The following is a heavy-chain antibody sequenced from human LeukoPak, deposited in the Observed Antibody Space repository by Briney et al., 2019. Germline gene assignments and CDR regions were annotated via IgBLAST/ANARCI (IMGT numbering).Heavy chain of an antibody. Sequence: GGSLRLSCAASGYTFSSYRINWVRQAPGKGLEWVSSIRVGRNYIYYAESVRGRFCIARDDARNSLYLKMDSLRGDDTAVYYCARLRRNSDRSGYYYYYDYWGQGTLVTVSS. CDR1: GYTFSSYR. J-gene: IGHJ4*02. D-gene: IGHD3-22*01. V-gene: IGHV3-21*01. CDR2: IRVGRNYI. CDR3: ARLRRNSDRSGYYYYYDY.